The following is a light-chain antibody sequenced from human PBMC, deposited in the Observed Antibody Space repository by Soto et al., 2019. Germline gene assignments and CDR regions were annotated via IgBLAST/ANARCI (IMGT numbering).Light chain of an antibody. J-gene: IGLJ1*01. V-gene: IGLV2-11*01. Sequence: QSALTQPRSVSGSPGQSVTISCTETSSDVGGYNYVSWYQQHPGKAPKLTIYDVSNRPSGVPDRFSGSKSGNTASLIISGLQAEDEADYYCCSYAGSYTLGVFGTGTKLTVL. CDR1: SSDVGGYNY. CDR2: DVS. CDR3: CSYAGSYTLGV.